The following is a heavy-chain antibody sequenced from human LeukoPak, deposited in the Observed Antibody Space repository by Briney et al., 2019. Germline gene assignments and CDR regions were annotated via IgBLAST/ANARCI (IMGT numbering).Heavy chain of an antibody. D-gene: IGHD1-26*01. Sequence: GGSLRLSCAASGFTFSSYGMSWVRQAPGKGLEWVSAISGSGGSTHYADSVKGRFTISRDNSKNTLYLQMNSLRAEDAAVYYCAKALRPGQLRVFDYWGQGTLVTVSS. CDR1: GFTFSSYG. CDR3: AKALRPGQLRVFDY. V-gene: IGHV3-23*01. J-gene: IGHJ4*02. CDR2: ISGSGGST.